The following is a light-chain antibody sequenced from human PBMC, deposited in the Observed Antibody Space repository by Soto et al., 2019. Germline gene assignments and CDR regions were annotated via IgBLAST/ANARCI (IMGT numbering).Light chain of an antibody. CDR2: RNN. CDR1: SSNIGSNY. V-gene: IGLV1-47*01. J-gene: IGLJ1*01. Sequence: QSVLTQPPSASGTPGQRVTISCSGSSSNIGSNYVYWYQQLPGTAPKLLIYRNNQRPSGVPDRFSGSKSGTSASLAISGLRSEDEADYYCAAWDDSLSGPHYVFGTGTQLTVL. CDR3: AAWDDSLSGPHYV.